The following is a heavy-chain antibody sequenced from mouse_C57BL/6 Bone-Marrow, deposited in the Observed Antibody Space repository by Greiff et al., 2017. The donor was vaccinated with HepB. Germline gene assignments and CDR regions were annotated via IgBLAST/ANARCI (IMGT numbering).Heavy chain of an antibody. CDR1: GYTFTDYY. V-gene: IGHV1-26*01. J-gene: IGHJ4*01. Sequence: EVQLQQSGPELVKPGPSVKISCKASGYTFTDYYMNWVKQSHGKSLEWIGDINPNNGVTSYNQKFKGKATLTVDKSSSTAYMELRSLTSEDSAVYYCASRYYGTVDYWGQGTSVTVSS. CDR3: ASRYYGTVDY. D-gene: IGHD1-1*01. CDR2: INPNNGVT.